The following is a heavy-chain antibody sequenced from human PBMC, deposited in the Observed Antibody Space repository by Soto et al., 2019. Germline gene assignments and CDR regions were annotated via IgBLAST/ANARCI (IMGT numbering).Heavy chain of an antibody. D-gene: IGHD3-22*01. CDR3: ARDISSHTSDYSDFDY. Sequence: GGSLRLSCAPFGFTFTSYSMNWVRQAPGKGLDGLSYINPKGDSIYYADSVKGRFTISRDNVQNSLYLQMNSLRAEDTAVYYCARDISSHTSDYSDFDYWGQGTVVTVSS. J-gene: IGHJ4*02. V-gene: IGHV3-48*01. CDR2: INPKGDSI. CDR1: GFTFTSYS.